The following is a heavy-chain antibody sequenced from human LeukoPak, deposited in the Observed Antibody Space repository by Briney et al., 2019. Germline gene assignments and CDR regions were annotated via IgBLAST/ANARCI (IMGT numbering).Heavy chain of an antibody. Sequence: PGASLRLSCAASGFTFGSYTMSWVRQAPGKGLEWVSAISGSGGSTYYADSVKGRFTISRDNSKNTLYLQMNSLRAEDTAVYYCAKALIAVAGTPGDYWGQGTLVTVSS. CDR2: ISGSGGST. J-gene: IGHJ4*02. V-gene: IGHV3-23*01. D-gene: IGHD6-19*01. CDR1: GFTFGSYT. CDR3: AKALIAVAGTPGDY.